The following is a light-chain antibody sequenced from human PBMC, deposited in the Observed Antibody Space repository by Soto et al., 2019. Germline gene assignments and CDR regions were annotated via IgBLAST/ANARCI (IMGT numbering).Light chain of an antibody. CDR2: AAS. CDR1: HNIDNH. Sequence: DIQMTQSPSSLSESMGDRVTICCGASHNIDNHLNWYRQKAGKAPELLIYAASRLQSGVPSTFSGSGSGTDFTLTISNLQPEHFATYYCQQSYTSPYTFGRGTKLEI. V-gene: IGKV1-39*01. J-gene: IGKJ2*01. CDR3: QQSYTSPYT.